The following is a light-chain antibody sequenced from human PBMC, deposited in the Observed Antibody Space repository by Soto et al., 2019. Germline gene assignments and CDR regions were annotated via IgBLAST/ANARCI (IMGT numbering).Light chain of an antibody. CDR3: QKYNSYPWT. Sequence: DIQMTQSPSTLSASVGDRVTITCRASQSISSWLAWYQQKPGKAPKLLIYKASSLESGVPSSFCGSGSGTEFTLTISSLQPDDFATYYCQKYNSYPWTFGQGTKVEIK. J-gene: IGKJ1*01. CDR1: QSISSW. CDR2: KAS. V-gene: IGKV1-5*03.